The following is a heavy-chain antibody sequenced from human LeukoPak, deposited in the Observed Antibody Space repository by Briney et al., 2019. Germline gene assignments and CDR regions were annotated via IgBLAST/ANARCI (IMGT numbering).Heavy chain of an antibody. J-gene: IGHJ3*02. V-gene: IGHV4-4*02. D-gene: IGHD7-27*01. CDR3: AGDQGGGSMGNAFDI. Sequence: SGTLSLTCAVSGGSISSSNWWSWVRQPPGKGLEWIGEIYHSGSTNYNPSLKSRVTISVDKSKNQFSLKLSSVTAADTAVYYCAGDQGGGSMGNAFDIWGQGTMVTVSS. CDR1: GGSISSSNW. CDR2: IYHSGST.